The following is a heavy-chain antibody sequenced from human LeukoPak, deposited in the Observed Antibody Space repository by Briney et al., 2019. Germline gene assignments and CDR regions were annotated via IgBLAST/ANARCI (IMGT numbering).Heavy chain of an antibody. CDR2: ISGSSSYI. V-gene: IGHV3-21*01. CDR1: GFTFSTYN. D-gene: IGHD3-22*01. CDR3: ARESRGGSGYYYFDY. Sequence: GGSLRLSCAASGFTFSTYNMNWVRQAPGKGLEWVSSISGSSSYIYYADSVKGRFSISRDNAKNSLYLQMNSLRAEDTAVYYCARESRGGSGYYYFDYWGQGALVTVSS. J-gene: IGHJ4*02.